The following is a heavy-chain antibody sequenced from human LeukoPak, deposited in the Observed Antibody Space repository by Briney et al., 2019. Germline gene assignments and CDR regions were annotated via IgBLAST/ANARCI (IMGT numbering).Heavy chain of an antibody. CDR3: ARNPGVGSSWYRLHY. D-gene: IGHD6-13*01. V-gene: IGHV3-30-3*01. Sequence: GGSLRLSCAASGITFINHAMDWVRQAPGKGLERVAVISYDGSDTYYADSVKGRFTISRDNSKSTLYLQMNSLRVDDTAVYYCARNPGVGSSWYRLHYWGQGTLVTVSS. CDR1: GITFINHA. CDR2: ISYDGSDT. J-gene: IGHJ4*02.